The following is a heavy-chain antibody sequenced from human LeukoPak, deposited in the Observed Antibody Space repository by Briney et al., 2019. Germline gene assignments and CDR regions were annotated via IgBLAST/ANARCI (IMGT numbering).Heavy chain of an antibody. D-gene: IGHD3-9*01. J-gene: IGHJ4*02. Sequence: PGGSLRLSCAASGFTFSSYAMHWVRQAPGKGLEWVAVISNDGTNKYYADSVKGRFTISRDNSKNKLDLQISSLRAEDTAVYYCARLTGYEILTGSHFDYWGQGTLVTVSS. CDR3: ARLTGYEILTGSHFDY. CDR1: GFTFSSYA. V-gene: IGHV3-30-3*01. CDR2: ISNDGTNK.